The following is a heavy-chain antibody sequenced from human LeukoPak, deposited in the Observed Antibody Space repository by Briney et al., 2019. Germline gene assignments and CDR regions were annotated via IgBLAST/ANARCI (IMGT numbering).Heavy chain of an antibody. CDR2: ISAYNGNT. D-gene: IGHD3-9*01. V-gene: IGHV1-18*04. CDR3: ARDRYYDILTGYYPFDY. Sequence: RASVKVSCTASGYTFTSYGISWVRQAPGQGLEWMGWISAYNGNTNYAQKLQGRVTMTTDTSTSTAYMELRSLRSDDTAVYYCARDRYYDILTGYYPFDYWGQGTLVTVSS. CDR1: GYTFTSYG. J-gene: IGHJ4*02.